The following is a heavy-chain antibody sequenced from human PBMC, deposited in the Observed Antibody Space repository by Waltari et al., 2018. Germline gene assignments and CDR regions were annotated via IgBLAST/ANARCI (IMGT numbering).Heavy chain of an antibody. J-gene: IGHJ3*02. CDR1: GGSISRSTYY. D-gene: IGHD2-15*01. CDR2: IYYSGST. Sequence: QMQLQESGPGLVKPSEPLSLTCPVSGGSISRSTYYWGWIRQPPGKGLEWIGNIYYSGSTYYKPSLKSRLTISVDTSKNQFSLNLRSVTAADTAVYYCARLPISLGVGSVFDIWGQGTMVTVSS. CDR3: ARLPISLGVGSVFDI. V-gene: IGHV4-39*01.